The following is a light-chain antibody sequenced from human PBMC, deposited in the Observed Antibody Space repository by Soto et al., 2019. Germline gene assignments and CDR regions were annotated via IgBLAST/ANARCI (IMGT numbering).Light chain of an antibody. CDR1: QNVSSNL. V-gene: IGKV3-20*01. CDR2: GAT. J-gene: IGKJ1*01. Sequence: TVLTQSPGTLSLSPGERATLSCRASQNVSSNLLVWYQQHPGQAPRLLIYGATNRATGIPDRFSGSGSGTDGTITISRLEPEDCEVYYGQQYGSSPRTFGQGTKVDIK. CDR3: QQYGSSPRT.